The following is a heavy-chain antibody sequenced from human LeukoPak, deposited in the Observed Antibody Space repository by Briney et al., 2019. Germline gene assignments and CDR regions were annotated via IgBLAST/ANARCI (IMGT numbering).Heavy chain of an antibody. V-gene: IGHV3-7*01. D-gene: IGHD6-6*01. Sequence: GGSLRLSCAASGFTLNSYRMSGVRPAPGKGREGVANIKQDGSQKNYVDSVKGRLTISRHNAENTVYVQMNSLRAGDGAVYYCSRDAWSRIAAGPDSDYWGQGTLVTVSS. CDR1: GFTLNSYR. CDR2: IKQDGSQK. J-gene: IGHJ4*02. CDR3: SRDAWSRIAAGPDSDY.